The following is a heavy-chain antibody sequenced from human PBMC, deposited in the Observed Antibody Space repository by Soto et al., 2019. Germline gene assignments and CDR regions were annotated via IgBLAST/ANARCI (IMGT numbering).Heavy chain of an antibody. CDR1: GGTFSSYT. J-gene: IGHJ4*02. D-gene: IGHD6-6*01. Sequence: GASVKVSCKASGGTFSSYTISWVRQAPGQGLEWMGRIIPILGIANYAQKFQGRVTITADKSTSTAYMELSSLRSEDTAVYYCARASIAAPEYYFDYWGQGTLVTVS. CDR2: IIPILGIA. V-gene: IGHV1-69*02. CDR3: ARASIAAPEYYFDY.